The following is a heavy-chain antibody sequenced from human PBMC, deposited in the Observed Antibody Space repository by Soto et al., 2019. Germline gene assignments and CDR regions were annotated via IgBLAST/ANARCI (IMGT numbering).Heavy chain of an antibody. V-gene: IGHV5-51*01. D-gene: IGHD5-18*01. CDR2: IYPGDSDT. CDR3: ARMDVDTGMAPRE. J-gene: IGHJ4*02. Sequence: RGESLKISCKGSAYTFTSYWIGWVRQMPGKGLEWMGIIYPGDSDTRYSPSFEGQVTISADKSISTAYLQWSSLKASDTAMYYCARMDVDTGMAPREWGQGTLVTVSS. CDR1: AYTFTSYW.